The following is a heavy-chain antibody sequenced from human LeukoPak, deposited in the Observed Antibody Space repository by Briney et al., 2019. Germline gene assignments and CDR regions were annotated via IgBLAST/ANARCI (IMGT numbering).Heavy chain of an antibody. CDR2: ISWSGGST. CDR3: AKVQGLKRDGYNLPPDY. V-gene: IGHV3-43D*03. Sequence: PGGSLRLSCAASGFTFDDYAMHWVRQAPGKGLEWVSLISWSGGSTYYADSVKGRFTISRDNNKNSLYLQMNSLRAEDTALYYCAKVQGLKRDGYNLPPDYWGQGTLVTVSS. CDR1: GFTFDDYA. D-gene: IGHD5-24*01. J-gene: IGHJ4*02.